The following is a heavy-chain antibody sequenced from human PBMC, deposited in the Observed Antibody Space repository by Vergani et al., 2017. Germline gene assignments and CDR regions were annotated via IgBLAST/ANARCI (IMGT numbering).Heavy chain of an antibody. CDR3: ARETGDRYFDY. V-gene: IGHV4-59*01. J-gene: IGHJ4*02. CDR1: GGSISSYY. CDR2: IYYSGST. D-gene: IGHD7-27*01. Sequence: QVQLQESGPGLVKPSETLSLPCTVSGGSISSYYWSWIRQPPGKGLEWIGYIYYSGSTNYNPSLKSRVTISVDTSKNQFSLKLSSVTAADTAVYYCARETGDRYFDYWGQGTLVTVSS.